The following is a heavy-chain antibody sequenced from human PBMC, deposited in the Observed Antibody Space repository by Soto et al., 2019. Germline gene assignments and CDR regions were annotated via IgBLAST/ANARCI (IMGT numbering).Heavy chain of an antibody. CDR2: ISSSSSYT. CDR1: GFTFSDYY. Sequence: QVQLVESGGGLVKPGGSLRLSCAASGFTFSDYYMSWIRQAPGKGLEWVSYISSSSSYTNYADSVKGRFTISRDNAKNSLYLQMYSLRAEDTAVYYCARDWTLTGVDYWGQGTLVTVSS. J-gene: IGHJ4*02. CDR3: ARDWTLTGVDY. D-gene: IGHD3-3*01. V-gene: IGHV3-11*06.